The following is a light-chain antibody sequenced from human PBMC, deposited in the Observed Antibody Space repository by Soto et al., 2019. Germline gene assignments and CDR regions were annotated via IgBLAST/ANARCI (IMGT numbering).Light chain of an antibody. Sequence: QSALTQPASVSGSPGQSINISCTGTSSDVVTYNLVSWYQQHPGKAPTVLIYEGTKRPSGVSNRFSGSKSGNTASLTISGLQTEDEADYYCQSYDSSLSGVVFGGGTKVTVL. CDR2: EGT. V-gene: IGLV2-14*02. J-gene: IGLJ2*01. CDR3: QSYDSSLSGVV. CDR1: SSDVVTYNL.